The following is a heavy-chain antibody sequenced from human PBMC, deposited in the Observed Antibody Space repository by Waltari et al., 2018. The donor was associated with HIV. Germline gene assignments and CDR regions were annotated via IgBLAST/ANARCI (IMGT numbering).Heavy chain of an antibody. J-gene: IGHJ4*02. CDR3: AGVLAVGSGLDY. V-gene: IGHV1-2*02. Sequence: QVQLVQSGAEVKKPGASVKVSCKASGYTFTGYYMHWVRQAPGQGLEGRGGVNPRSGGKKQEKRLQGRATMTREPASSPAYRGRGRLRSDDTAGYYGAGVLAVGSGLDYWGQGTLVTVSS. CDR2: VNPRSGGK. CDR1: GYTFTGYY. D-gene: IGHD6-19*01.